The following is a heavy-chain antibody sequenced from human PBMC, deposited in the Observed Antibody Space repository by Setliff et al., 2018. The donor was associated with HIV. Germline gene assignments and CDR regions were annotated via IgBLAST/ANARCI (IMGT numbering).Heavy chain of an antibody. D-gene: IGHD4-17*01. CDR3: ARECPYGDYFDY. J-gene: IGHJ4*02. CDR1: GDTLTGYY. Sequence: GASVKVSCKASGDTLTGYYIHWVRQAPGQGLEWMGWINPNSGGTKYAQKFQGRVTLTWDTSSSLGYMEVRSLRSDDTAVFYCARECPYGDYFDYWGQGTLVTVSS. V-gene: IGHV1-2*02. CDR2: INPNSGGT.